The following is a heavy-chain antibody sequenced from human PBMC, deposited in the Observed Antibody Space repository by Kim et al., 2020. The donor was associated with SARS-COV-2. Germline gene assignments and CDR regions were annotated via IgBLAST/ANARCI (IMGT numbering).Heavy chain of an antibody. CDR3: TRLQAMVRGSLGWFDP. D-gene: IGHD3-10*01. Sequence: SVKGRFTISRDDSKSIAYLQMNSLKTEDTAVYYCTRLQAMVRGSLGWFDPWGQGTLVTVSS. J-gene: IGHJ5*02. V-gene: IGHV3-49*02.